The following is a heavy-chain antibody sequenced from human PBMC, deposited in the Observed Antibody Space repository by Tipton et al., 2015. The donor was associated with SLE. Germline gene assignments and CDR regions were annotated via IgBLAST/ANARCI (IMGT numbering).Heavy chain of an antibody. D-gene: IGHD3-22*01. CDR1: GGSFSGYY. J-gene: IGHJ4*02. CDR3: ARGWRTVDYYDSSGTFDY. V-gene: IGHV4-34*01. CDR2: INHSGST. Sequence: TLSLTCAVYGGSFSGYYWSWIRQPPGKGLEWIGEINHSGSTNYNPSLKSRVTISVDTSKNQFSLKLSSVTAADTAVYHCARGWRTVDYYDSSGTFDYWGQGTLVTVSS.